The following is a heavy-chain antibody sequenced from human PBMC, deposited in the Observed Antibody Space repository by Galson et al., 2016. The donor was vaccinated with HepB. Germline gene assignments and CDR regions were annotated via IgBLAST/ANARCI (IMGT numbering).Heavy chain of an antibody. CDR3: AKREGVSARNQYYSYHGMDV. CDR2: ISPYSGNT. Sequence: SVKVSCKASGYTFTTYGISWVRQAPGQGLEWMGWISPYSGNTNYAQKFQGRVTMSTDTSTSTAYMELRSLRSDDTAVYYCAKREGVSARNQYYSYHGMDVWGRGTTVTVSS. J-gene: IGHJ6*02. D-gene: IGHD3-10*01. V-gene: IGHV1-18*01. CDR1: GYTFTTYG.